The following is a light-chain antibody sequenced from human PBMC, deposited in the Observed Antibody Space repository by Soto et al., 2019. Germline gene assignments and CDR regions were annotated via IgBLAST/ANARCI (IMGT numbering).Light chain of an antibody. CDR3: QQLNTYPST. CDR2: AAS. J-gene: IGKJ4*01. Sequence: DIQLTQSPSFLSASVGDSVTITCRASQGISSYLAWYQQKPGKAPNLLIYAASTLQSGVPSRFSGSGSGTEFTLTISSLQPEDFAAYYCQQLNTYPSTFGGGTRVEIK. CDR1: QGISSY. V-gene: IGKV1-9*01.